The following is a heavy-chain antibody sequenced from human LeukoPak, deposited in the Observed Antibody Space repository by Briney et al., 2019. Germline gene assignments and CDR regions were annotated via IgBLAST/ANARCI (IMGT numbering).Heavy chain of an antibody. CDR3: ARGGSGWSNFDY. CDR2: IIPVVSST. CDR1: GYTFTSYG. J-gene: IGHJ4*02. V-gene: IGHV1-69*11. Sequence: GASVKVSCKASGYTFTSYGINWVRQAPGQGLEWMGMIIPVVSSTYYAQKFQGRVTITAVESTSTVNLEMNSLRVEDTAIYYCARGGSGWSNFDYWGQGSLVTVS. D-gene: IGHD6-19*01.